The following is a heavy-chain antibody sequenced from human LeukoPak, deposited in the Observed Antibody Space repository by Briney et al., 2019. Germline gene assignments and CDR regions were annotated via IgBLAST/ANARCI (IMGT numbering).Heavy chain of an antibody. CDR3: AKDPTETAYYYFDY. D-gene: IGHD1-14*01. V-gene: IGHV3-9*01. CDR2: ISWNSGSI. CDR1: GFTFDDYA. Sequence: PGGSLRLSCAASGFTFDDYAMHWVRQAPGKGLEWVSGISWNSGSIGYADSVKGRFTISRDNAKNSLYLQMNSLRTEDTALYYCAKDPTETAYYYFDYWGQGTLVTVSS. J-gene: IGHJ4*02.